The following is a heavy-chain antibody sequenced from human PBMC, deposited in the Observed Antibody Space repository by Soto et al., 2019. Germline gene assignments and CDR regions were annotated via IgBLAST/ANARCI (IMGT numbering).Heavy chain of an antibody. J-gene: IGHJ6*02. CDR1: GFTFGNYW. CDR3: AKDLGPNYDFWSGYLYYYYYGMDV. D-gene: IGHD3-3*01. CDR2: LKGDGSDT. V-gene: IGHV3-74*01. Sequence: HPGGSMRLSCTASGFTFGNYWMHWVRQDPGKGLVWVSRLKGDGSDTNYADSVKGRFTISRDNSKNTLYLQMNSLRAEDTAVYYCAKDLGPNYDFWSGYLYYYYYGMDVWGQGTTVTVSS.